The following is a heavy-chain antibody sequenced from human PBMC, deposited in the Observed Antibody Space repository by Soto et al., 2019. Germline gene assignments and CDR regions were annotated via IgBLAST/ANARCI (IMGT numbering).Heavy chain of an antibody. CDR2: ISGSGGST. D-gene: IGHD2-2*02. CDR3: AKSGSRIVVVPAAIYIDAFDI. Sequence: GGSLRLSCAASGFTFSSYAMSWVRQAPGKGLGWVSAISGSGGSTYYADSVKGRFTISRDNSKNTLYLQMNSLRAEDTAVYYCAKSGSRIVVVPAAIYIDAFDIWGQGTMVTVSS. J-gene: IGHJ3*02. CDR1: GFTFSSYA. V-gene: IGHV3-23*01.